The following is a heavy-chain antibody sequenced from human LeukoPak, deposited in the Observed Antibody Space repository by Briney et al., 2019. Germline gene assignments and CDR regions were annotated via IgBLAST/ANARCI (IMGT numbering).Heavy chain of an antibody. CDR3: ARDFSVVVVPGRDYYYYGMDV. Sequence: PSETLSLTCTVSGGSISSGDYYWSWIRQPPGKGLEWIGYIYYSGSTYYNPSLKSRVTISVDTSKNQFSLKLCSVTAADTAVYYCARDFSVVVVPGRDYYYYGMDVWGQGTTVTVSS. D-gene: IGHD3-22*01. CDR2: IYYSGST. J-gene: IGHJ6*02. CDR1: GGSISSGDYY. V-gene: IGHV4-30-4*01.